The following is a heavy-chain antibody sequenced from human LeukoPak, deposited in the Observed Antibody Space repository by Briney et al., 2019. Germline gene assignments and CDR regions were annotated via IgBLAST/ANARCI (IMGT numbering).Heavy chain of an antibody. D-gene: IGHD3-22*01. V-gene: IGHV5-51*01. Sequence: GESLKISCKGSGYTFTSYWIGWVRQMPGKGLEWMGIIYPGDSDTTYSPSFQGQVTISVDKSISTAYLQWSGLQASDTAMYYCARHGYDTSGYYTLDYWGQGTLVTVSS. J-gene: IGHJ4*02. CDR3: ARHGYDTSGYYTLDY. CDR1: GYTFTSYW. CDR2: IYPGDSDT.